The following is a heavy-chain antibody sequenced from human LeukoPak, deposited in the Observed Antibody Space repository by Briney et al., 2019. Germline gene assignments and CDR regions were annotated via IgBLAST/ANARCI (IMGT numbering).Heavy chain of an antibody. V-gene: IGHV4-61*09. CDR2: IYTSGST. CDR3: ARDFVIAATTEYFQY. D-gene: IGHD6-13*01. J-gene: IGHJ1*01. Sequence: PSETLSLTCTVSGGSISSGSYYWSWIRQPAGKGLEWIGHIYTSGSTKYNPSLKSRVTISADTSKNQFSLKLGSVTAADTAVYYCARDFVIAATTEYFQYWGQGTLVTVSS. CDR1: GGSISSGSYY.